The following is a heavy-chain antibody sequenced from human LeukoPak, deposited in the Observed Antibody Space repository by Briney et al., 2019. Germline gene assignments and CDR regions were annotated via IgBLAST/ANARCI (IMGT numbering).Heavy chain of an antibody. J-gene: IGHJ4*02. Sequence: RAGGSLRLSCATSGFTFSTYAMSWVRQAPGKGLEWVSLISGSGSGTHYADSVKGRFTISRDSSKNMLYLHMNSLRADDTAVYYCARSGTEGGYNIYLDHWGQGTLVSVSS. V-gene: IGHV3-23*01. CDR3: ARSGTEGGYNIYLDH. CDR1: GFTFSTYA. D-gene: IGHD5-24*01. CDR2: ISGSGSGT.